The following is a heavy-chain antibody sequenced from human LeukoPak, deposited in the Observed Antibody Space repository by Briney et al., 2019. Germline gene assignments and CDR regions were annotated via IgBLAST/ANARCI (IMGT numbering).Heavy chain of an antibody. CDR2: ISYDGSNK. CDR1: GFTFSSYG. CDR3: VLVGATGDDY. V-gene: IGHV3-30*03. D-gene: IGHD1-26*01. Sequence: PGGSLRLSCAASGFTFSSYGMHWVRQAPGKGLEWVAVISYDGSNKYYADSVKGRFTISRDNSKNTLYLQMNSLRAEDTAVYYCVLVGATGDDYWGQGTLVTVSS. J-gene: IGHJ4*02.